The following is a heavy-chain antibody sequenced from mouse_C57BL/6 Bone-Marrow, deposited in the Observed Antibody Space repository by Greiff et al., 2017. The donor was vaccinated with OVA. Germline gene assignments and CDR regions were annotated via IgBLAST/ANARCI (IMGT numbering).Heavy chain of an antibody. Sequence: EVQLVEPGGDLVKPGGSLKLSCAASGFTFSSYGMSWVRQTPDQRLEWVATISSGGSYTYYPDSVTGRFTFTIDNAKNTLYLQMSRLKSDDTAMYYCARREVATKGVDYWGQGTTLTVSS. V-gene: IGHV5-6*01. CDR2: ISSGGSYT. J-gene: IGHJ2*01. CDR1: GFTFSSYG. CDR3: ARREVATKGVDY. D-gene: IGHD1-1*02.